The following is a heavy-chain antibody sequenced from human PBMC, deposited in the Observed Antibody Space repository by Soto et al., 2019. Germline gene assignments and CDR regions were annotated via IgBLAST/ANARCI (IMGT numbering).Heavy chain of an antibody. Sequence: GGSLRLSCAASGFTFSSYAMSWVRRAPGKGLEWVSAISGSGGSTYYADSVKGRFTISRDNSKNTLYLQMNSLRAEDTAVYYCAKQYYYDSSGYYTPGWYYFDYWGQGTLVTVSS. D-gene: IGHD3-22*01. CDR1: GFTFSSYA. CDR3: AKQYYYDSSGYYTPGWYYFDY. CDR2: ISGSGGST. V-gene: IGHV3-23*01. J-gene: IGHJ4*02.